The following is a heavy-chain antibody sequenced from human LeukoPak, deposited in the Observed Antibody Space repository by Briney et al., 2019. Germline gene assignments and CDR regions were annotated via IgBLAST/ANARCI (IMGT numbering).Heavy chain of an antibody. D-gene: IGHD2-15*01. CDR1: GFTFSSYG. CDR3: AGDEDRKSFDY. J-gene: IGHJ4*02. Sequence: SGGSLRLSCAASGFTFSSYGMHWVRQAPGKGLEWVAVIWYDGSNKYYADSVKGRFTISRDNSKNTLYLQMNSLRAEDTAVYYCAGDEDRKSFDYWGQGTLVTVSS. V-gene: IGHV3-33*01. CDR2: IWYDGSNK.